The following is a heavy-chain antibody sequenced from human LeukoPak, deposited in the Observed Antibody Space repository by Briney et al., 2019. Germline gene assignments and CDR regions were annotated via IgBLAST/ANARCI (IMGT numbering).Heavy chain of an antibody. CDR2: INSDGSTT. Sequence: TGGSLRLFCAASGFTFSSYWMHWVRQAPGKGLVWVSRINSDGSTTSYADSVMGRFTISRDNAKNTLYLQMNSLRAEDTAVYYCATFGAIAAAGFDYWGQGTLVTVSS. CDR1: GFTFSSYW. CDR3: ATFGAIAAAGFDY. V-gene: IGHV3-74*01. D-gene: IGHD6-13*01. J-gene: IGHJ4*02.